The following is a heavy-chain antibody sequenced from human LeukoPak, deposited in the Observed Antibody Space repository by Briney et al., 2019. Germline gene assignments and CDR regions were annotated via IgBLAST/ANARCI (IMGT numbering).Heavy chain of an antibody. CDR2: ISAYNGNT. Sequence: ASVKVSCKASGYTFTSYGISWVRQAPGQGLEWMGWISAYNGNTNYARKLQGRVTMTTDTSTSTAYMELRSLRSDDTAVYYCARDPSMEWLLYGYYYYGMDVWGQGTTVTVSS. D-gene: IGHD3-3*01. CDR3: ARDPSMEWLLYGYYYYGMDV. J-gene: IGHJ6*02. V-gene: IGHV1-18*01. CDR1: GYTFTSYG.